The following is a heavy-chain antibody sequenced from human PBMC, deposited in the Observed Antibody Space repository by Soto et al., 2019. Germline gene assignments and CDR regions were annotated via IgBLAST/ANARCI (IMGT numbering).Heavy chain of an antibody. V-gene: IGHV4-4*02. CDR1: GDSLTNNHW. CDR2: IWHTGRP. J-gene: IGHJ4*02. Sequence: QLQLRESGPGLVQPSGTLSLTCDVSGDSLTNNHWWSWVRQAPGKGLEWIGEIWHTGRPNYNPSLKGRVAISLDTSKNQFSLKLSSVTAADTAVYYCVRDSSTGCSSINCYMHWGQGTLVTVSS. CDR3: VRDSSTGCSSINCYMH. D-gene: IGHD2-15*01.